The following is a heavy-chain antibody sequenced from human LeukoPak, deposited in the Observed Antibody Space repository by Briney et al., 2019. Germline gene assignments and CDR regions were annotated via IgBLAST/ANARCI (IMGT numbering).Heavy chain of an antibody. CDR2: INWNGGST. CDR3: ARRESTYQNYYYFYYMDV. J-gene: IGHJ6*03. CDR1: GFTFDDYG. V-gene: IGHV3-20*04. Sequence: GGSLRLSCAASGFTFDDYGMSWVRQAPGKGLEWVSGINWNGGSTDYADSVKGRFTISRDNAKNSLYLQMDSLRAEDTALYYCARRESTYQNYYYFYYMDVWRKGTTVTVSS.